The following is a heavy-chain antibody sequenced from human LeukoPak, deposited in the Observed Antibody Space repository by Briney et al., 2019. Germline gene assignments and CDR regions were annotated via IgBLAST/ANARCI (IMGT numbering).Heavy chain of an antibody. Sequence: GGSLRLSCAASGFTFSSYGMHWVRQAPGKGLEWVAVIRYDGSNKYYADSVKGRFTISRDNSKNTLYPQMNSLRAEDTAVYYCARLGYCGSTSCYVYAFDIWGQGTMVTVSS. CDR2: IRYDGSNK. V-gene: IGHV3-33*08. J-gene: IGHJ3*02. CDR3: ARLGYCGSTSCYVYAFDI. CDR1: GFTFSSYG. D-gene: IGHD2-2*01.